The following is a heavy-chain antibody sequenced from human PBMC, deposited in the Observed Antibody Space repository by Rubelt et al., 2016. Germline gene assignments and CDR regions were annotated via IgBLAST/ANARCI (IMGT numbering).Heavy chain of an antibody. CDR2: FIGRGDNT. CDR3: AAAYSGSYFPFDF. J-gene: IGHJ4*02. Sequence: APGKGLECVSGFIGRGDNTYYADSVKGRFTLSSDNSKNTLYLQMDSLRAEDTALYYCAAAYSGSYFPFDFWGQGALVTVSS. D-gene: IGHD1-26*01. V-gene: IGHV3-23*01.